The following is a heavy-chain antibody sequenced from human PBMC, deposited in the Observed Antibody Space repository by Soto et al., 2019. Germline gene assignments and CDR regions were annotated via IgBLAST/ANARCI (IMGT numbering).Heavy chain of an antibody. CDR3: ARDGYSRSWAFDP. J-gene: IGHJ5*02. CDR2: IYPGDSDT. Sequence: EVQLVQSGAEVKKPGESLKISCKGSGYSFTDYWIAWVRQMPGKGLEWMGIIYPGDSDTRYSPSFQGQVTISVDKSISTAYLQWSSLEASDTAMYYCARDGYSRSWAFDPWGQGTLVTVSS. D-gene: IGHD6-6*01. CDR1: GYSFTDYW. V-gene: IGHV5-51*01.